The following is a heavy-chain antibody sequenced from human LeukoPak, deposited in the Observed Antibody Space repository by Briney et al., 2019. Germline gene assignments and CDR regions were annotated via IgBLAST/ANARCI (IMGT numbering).Heavy chain of an antibody. J-gene: IGHJ4*02. CDR3: ARADCSSTSCYGGYSGYGQTAFDY. V-gene: IGHV4-61*08. CDR2: IYNSGKT. CDR1: GGSISSGGYY. D-gene: IGHD2-2*01. Sequence: SQTLSLTCTVSGGSISSGGYYWNWIRQPPGKGLEWIGYIYNSGKTNYNPSLKSRVTMSVDTSKNQFSLTLSSVTTADTAVYYCARADCSSTSCYGGYSGYGQTAFDYWGQGTLVTVSS.